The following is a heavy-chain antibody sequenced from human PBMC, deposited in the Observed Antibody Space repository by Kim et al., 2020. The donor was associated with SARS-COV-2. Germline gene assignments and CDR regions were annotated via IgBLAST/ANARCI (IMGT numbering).Heavy chain of an antibody. CDR2: LYPEDGDT. J-gene: IGHJ4*02. D-gene: IGHD4-17*01. CDR3: ATDQTTVVTPY. Sequence: ASVKVSCKVSGYTLTELSMHWVRQAPGIGLVRMGGLYPEDGDTIYAQKFQGRVTMTEDTTTDTAYMELSSLRSEDTAVYYCATDQTTVVTPYWGQGTLVTVSS. V-gene: IGHV1-24*01. CDR1: GYTLTELS.